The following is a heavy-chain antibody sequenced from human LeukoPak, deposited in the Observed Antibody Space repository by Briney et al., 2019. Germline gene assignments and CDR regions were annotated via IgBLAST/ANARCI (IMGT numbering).Heavy chain of an antibody. CDR1: GFTFSSYG. D-gene: IGHD6-6*01. Sequence: GGSLRLSCAASGFTFSSYGMHWVRQAPGEGLEWVAFIRYDGSNKYYADSVKGRFTISRDNSNNTLYLQMNSLRAEDTAVYYCARSGYSSSYYFDYWGQGTLVTVSS. CDR2: IRYDGSNK. CDR3: ARSGYSSSYYFDY. J-gene: IGHJ4*02. V-gene: IGHV3-30*02.